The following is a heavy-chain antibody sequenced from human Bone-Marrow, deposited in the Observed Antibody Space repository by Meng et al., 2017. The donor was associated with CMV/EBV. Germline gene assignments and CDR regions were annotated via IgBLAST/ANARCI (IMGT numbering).Heavy chain of an antibody. Sequence: GKSLKISCAASGFTFSSYAMHWVRQAPGKGLEWVAVISYDGSNKYYADSVKGRFTISRDNSKNTLYLQMNSLRAEDTAVYYCARDGTYYDFWSGYYTGILDYWGQGTLVTVSS. CDR2: ISYDGSNK. CDR1: GFTFSSYA. J-gene: IGHJ4*02. V-gene: IGHV3-30*04. CDR3: ARDGTYYDFWSGYYTGILDY. D-gene: IGHD3-3*01.